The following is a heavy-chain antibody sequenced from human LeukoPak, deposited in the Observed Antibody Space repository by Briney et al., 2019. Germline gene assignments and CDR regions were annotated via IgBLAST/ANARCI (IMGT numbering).Heavy chain of an antibody. V-gene: IGHV4-34*01. D-gene: IGHD4-23*01. CDR2: INHSGST. J-gene: IGHJ4*02. CDR1: GGSFSGYY. Sequence: PSETLSLTCAVYGGSFSGYYWSWIRQPPGKGLEWIGEINHSGSTNYNPSLKSRVTISVDTSKNQFSLKLSSVTAADTAVYYCARSSPVGGNPLHWGQGTLVTVSS. CDR3: ARSSPVGGNPLH.